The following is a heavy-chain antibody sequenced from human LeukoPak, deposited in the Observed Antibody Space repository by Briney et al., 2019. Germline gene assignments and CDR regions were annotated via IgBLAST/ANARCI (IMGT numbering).Heavy chain of an antibody. CDR1: GDSVSSNSAA. Sequence: QTLSLTCAISGDSVSSNSAAWNWIRQSPSRGLEWLGRTYYRSKWYNDYAVSVKSRITINPDTSKNQFSLQLNSVTPEDTAVYYCARGPYDFWSGYYLGYYYCGMDVWGQGTTVTVSS. V-gene: IGHV6-1*01. CDR2: TYYRSKWYN. J-gene: IGHJ6*02. CDR3: ARGPYDFWSGYYLGYYYCGMDV. D-gene: IGHD3-3*01.